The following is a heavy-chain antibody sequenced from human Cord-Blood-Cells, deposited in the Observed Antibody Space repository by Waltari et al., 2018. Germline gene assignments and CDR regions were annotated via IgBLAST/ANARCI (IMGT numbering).Heavy chain of an antibody. V-gene: IGHV4-4*07. CDR1: GGSISSYY. CDR3: ATNYGSGSYYNDY. J-gene: IGHJ4*02. CDR2: IYTSGST. D-gene: IGHD3-10*01. Sequence: QVQLQESGPGLVKPSETLSLTCTVSGGSISSYYWSWIRQPAGKGLEWIGRIYTSGSTNNTPSLKSRVTMSVDTSKNQFSLKLGSVTAADTAVYYCATNYGSGSYYNDYWGQGTLVTVSS.